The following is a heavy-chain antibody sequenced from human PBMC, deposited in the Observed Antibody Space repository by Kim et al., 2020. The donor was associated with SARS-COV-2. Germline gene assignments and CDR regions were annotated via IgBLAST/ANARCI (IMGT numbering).Heavy chain of an antibody. CDR3: ARGYCSGGSCDYFDY. Sequence: PTLKSRVHISVDTSKNQCSLKLSSVTAADKAVYYCARGYCSGGSCDYFDYWGQGTLVTVSS. V-gene: IGHV4-59*09. J-gene: IGHJ4*02. D-gene: IGHD2-15*01.